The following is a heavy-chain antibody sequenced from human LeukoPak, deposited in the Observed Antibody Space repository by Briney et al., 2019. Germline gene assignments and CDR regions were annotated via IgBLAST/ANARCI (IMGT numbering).Heavy chain of an antibody. CDR1: GLTFDDYS. Sequence: GRSLSLSCAASGLTFDDYSMHWVRQAPGKGLEWVSSISWNGGTLGYADSVKGRFTISRDNAKNSLYLQMNSLRAEDMAFYYCAKAGCSSTSCYANYWGQGTLVTVSS. CDR2: ISWNGGTL. V-gene: IGHV3-9*03. CDR3: AKAGCSSTSCYANY. J-gene: IGHJ4*02. D-gene: IGHD2-2*01.